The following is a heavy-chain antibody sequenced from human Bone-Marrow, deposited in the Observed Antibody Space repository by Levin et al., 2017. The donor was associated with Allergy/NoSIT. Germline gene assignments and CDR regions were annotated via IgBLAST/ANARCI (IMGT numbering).Heavy chain of an antibody. Sequence: GASVKVSCAASGFTFSSYAMSWVRQAPGKGLEWVSAISGSGGSTYYADSVKGRFTISRDNSKNTLYLQMNSLRAEDTAVYYCARADSGYDSDAFDIWGQGTMVTVSS. J-gene: IGHJ3*02. CDR3: ARADSGYDSDAFDI. D-gene: IGHD5-12*01. CDR1: GFTFSSYA. CDR2: ISGSGGST. V-gene: IGHV3-23*01.